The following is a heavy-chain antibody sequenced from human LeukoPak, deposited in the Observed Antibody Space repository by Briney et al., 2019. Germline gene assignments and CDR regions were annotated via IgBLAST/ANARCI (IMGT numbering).Heavy chain of an antibody. CDR2: LTGSGSRT. V-gene: IGHV3-23*01. CDR3: AMTLAGVLDSFDS. J-gene: IGHJ5*01. CDR1: GSPFSSLA. Sequence: GGSLRLSCAASGSPFSSLAMSWVRQAPGKGLEWVSGLTGSGSRTYYADSVKGRFTISRDNSKNTLFLQMHSLRAEDTAMYYCAMTLAGVLDSFDSWGQGTLVTVSS. D-gene: IGHD1-1*01.